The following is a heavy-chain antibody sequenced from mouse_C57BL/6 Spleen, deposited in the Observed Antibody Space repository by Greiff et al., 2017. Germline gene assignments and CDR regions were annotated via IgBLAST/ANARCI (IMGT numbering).Heavy chain of an antibody. CDR3: ARSTVDASKTVGY. CDR2: INPSSGYT. Sequence: VQLQQSGAELVKPGASVKLSCKASGYTFTSYWMHWVKQRPGKGLEWIGYINPSSGYTKYNQKFKDKATLTADKSSSTAYMQLNSLTYKEPAVYCCARSTVDASKTVGYWGQGTTVTVSS. V-gene: IGHV1-7*01. D-gene: IGHD2-1*01. J-gene: IGHJ4*01. CDR1: GYTFTSYW.